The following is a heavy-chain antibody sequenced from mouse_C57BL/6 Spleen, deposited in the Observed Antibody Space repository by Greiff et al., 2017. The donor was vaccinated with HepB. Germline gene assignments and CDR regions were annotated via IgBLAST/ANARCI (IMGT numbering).Heavy chain of an antibody. D-gene: IGHD2-4*01. CDR3: AREGAIYYDSFDY. CDR2: INPNNGGT. Sequence: VQLQQSGPELVKPGASVKISCKASGYTFTDYYMNWVKQSHGKSLEWIGDINPNNGGTSYNQKFKGKATLTVDKSSSTAYMELRSLTSEDSAVYYCAREGAIYYDSFDYWGQGTTLTVSS. V-gene: IGHV1-26*01. J-gene: IGHJ2*01. CDR1: GYTFTDYY.